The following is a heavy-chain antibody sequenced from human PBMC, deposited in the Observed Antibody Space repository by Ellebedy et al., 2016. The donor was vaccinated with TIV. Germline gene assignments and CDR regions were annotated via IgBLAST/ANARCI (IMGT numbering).Heavy chain of an antibody. CDR2: IRSKANSYAT. CDR3: AITYYYDSSGYTIDY. Sequence: PGGSLRLSCAASGSTFSGSAMHWVRQASGKGLEWVGRIRSKANSYATEYTASVNGRFTISRDDSKNTAYLQMNSLETEDTAVYYCAITYYYDSSGYTIDYWGQGVVVTVST. D-gene: IGHD3-22*01. CDR1: GSTFSGSA. J-gene: IGHJ4*02. V-gene: IGHV3-73*01.